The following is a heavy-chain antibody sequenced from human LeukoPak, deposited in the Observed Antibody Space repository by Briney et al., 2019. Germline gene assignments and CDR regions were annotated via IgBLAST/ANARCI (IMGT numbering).Heavy chain of an antibody. CDR1: GYTFTSYY. V-gene: IGHV1-46*01. CDR3: ASWQLAAGNWFDP. J-gene: IGHJ5*02. Sequence: GESLEISCKGSGYTFTSYYMHWVRQAPGQGLEWMGIIYPSGGSTSHAQKFQGTVTMTRDKYPSTPYLEPGSPGSDAAAEYYSASWQLAAGNWFDPWGQGTLVTVSS. CDR2: IYPSGGST. D-gene: IGHD6-6*01.